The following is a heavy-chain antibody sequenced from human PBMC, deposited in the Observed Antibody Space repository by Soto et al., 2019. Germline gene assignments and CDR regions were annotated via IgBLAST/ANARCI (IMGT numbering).Heavy chain of an antibody. CDR2: ISGSGGST. Sequence: EVQLLESGGGLVQPGGSLRLSCAASGFTFSSYAMSWVRQAPGKGLEWVSAISGSGGSTYYADSVTGRFTISRDNSKNTLYLQMTSLRAADTAVYYCAKVPFYCGGDCYHNWGQGTMVTVAS. V-gene: IGHV3-23*01. D-gene: IGHD2-21*02. CDR1: GFTFSSYA. CDR3: AKVPFYCGGDCYHN. J-gene: IGHJ3*02.